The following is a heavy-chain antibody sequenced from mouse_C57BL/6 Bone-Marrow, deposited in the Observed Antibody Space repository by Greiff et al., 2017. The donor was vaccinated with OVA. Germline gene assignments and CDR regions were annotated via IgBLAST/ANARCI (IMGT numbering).Heavy chain of an antibody. J-gene: IGHJ1*03. CDR1: GYAFSSSW. Sequence: VKLMESGPELVKPGASVKISCKASGYAFSSSWMNWVKQRPGKGLEWIGRIYPGVGDTNYNGKFKGKATLTADKSSSTAYMQLSSLTSEDSAVYFCAREGDGYFDVWGTGTTVTVSS. CDR3: AREGDGYFDV. V-gene: IGHV1-82*01. CDR2: IYPGVGDT.